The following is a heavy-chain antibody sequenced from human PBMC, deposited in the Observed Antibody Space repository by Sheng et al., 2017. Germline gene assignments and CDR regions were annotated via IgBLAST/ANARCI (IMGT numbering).Heavy chain of an antibody. CDR2: INHSGST. Sequence: QVQLQQWGAGLLKPSETLSLTCAVYGGSFSGYYWSWIRQPPGKGLEWIGEINHSGSTNYNPSLKSRVTISVDTSKNQFSLKLSSVTAADTAVYYCARGSRRVDIVATIYYYWGQGTLVTVSS. V-gene: IGHV4-34*01. CDR3: ARGSRRVDIVATIYYY. D-gene: IGHD5-12*01. CDR1: GGSFSGYY. J-gene: IGHJ4*02.